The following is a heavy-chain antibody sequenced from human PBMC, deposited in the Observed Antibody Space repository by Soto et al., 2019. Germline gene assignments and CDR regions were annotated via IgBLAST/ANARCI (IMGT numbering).Heavy chain of an antibody. CDR1: GFTFGTFG. V-gene: IGHV3-30*18. J-gene: IGHJ4*02. D-gene: IGHD2-21*01. CDR2: ISYHGSRQ. Sequence: PGGSLRLSCAASGFTFGTFGMHWVRQAPGKGLEGVAVISYHGSRQYYTDSVKGRFTISRDNSKNTLYRQMNSLRPDDTAVYYCAKDLRDFVVGVEAPPNYFFDSWGQGTLVTVSS. CDR3: AKDLRDFVVGVEAPPNYFFDS.